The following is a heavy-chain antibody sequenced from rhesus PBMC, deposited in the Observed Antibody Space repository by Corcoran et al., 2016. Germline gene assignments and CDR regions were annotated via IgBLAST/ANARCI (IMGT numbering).Heavy chain of an antibody. V-gene: IGHV4S14*01. CDR1: GYSISRNY. D-gene: IGHD5-12*01. J-gene: IGHJ4*01. CDR2: IYGSGGRN. Sequence: QVQLQESGPGLVKPSETLSLTCAVSGYSISRNYWNWIRQPPGKGLEWIGSIYGSGGRNNRNPSLKSRVTLSVDTSKNQFSLKLSSVTTADTAVYYCARNLVDTATVFDYWGQGVLGTVSS. CDR3: ARNLVDTATVFDY.